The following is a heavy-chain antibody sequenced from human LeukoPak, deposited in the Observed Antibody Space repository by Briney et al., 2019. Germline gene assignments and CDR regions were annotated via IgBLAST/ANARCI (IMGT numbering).Heavy chain of an antibody. CDR1: GYTFNIYY. D-gene: IGHD6-6*01. V-gene: IGHV1-46*02. CDR2: INPSGGST. Sequence: GASVKVSRKASGYTFNIYYLHWVRQAPGQGLEWMGMINPSGGSTIYAQNFQGRVTMTSDTSTSTVYMGLSSLRSEDTAVYYCARDGARGYHAMDVWGQGTTVTVSS. CDR3: ARDGARGYHAMDV. J-gene: IGHJ6*02.